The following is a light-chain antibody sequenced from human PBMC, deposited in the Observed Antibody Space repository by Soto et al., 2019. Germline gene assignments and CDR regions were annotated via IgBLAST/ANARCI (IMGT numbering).Light chain of an antibody. J-gene: IGKJ1*01. CDR3: QQDYNYPWT. CDR1: QGIRND. CDR2: AAS. Sequence: AIQMTQSPSSLSASVGDRVTITCRASQGIRNDLGWYQQKPGKAPKLLIYAASSLQSVVPSRFSGSGSGTDFTLTISSLQPEDFATYYCQQDYNYPWTFGQGTKVEIK. V-gene: IGKV1-6*01.